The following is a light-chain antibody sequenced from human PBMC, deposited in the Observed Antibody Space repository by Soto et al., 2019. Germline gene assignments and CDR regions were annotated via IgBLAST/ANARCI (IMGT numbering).Light chain of an antibody. J-gene: IGKJ4*01. Sequence: EIAFSQSPCTLSLSPGETATLSCRASQSVGTSYLTWYQQKPGQAPRLLIYGATTRATGIPARFSGSGPGTDFTLAISSLQSEEFAVYYCQRYNKWLGTFCGGIKVDI. CDR1: QSVGTSY. V-gene: IGKV3-15*01. CDR3: QRYNKWLGT. CDR2: GAT.